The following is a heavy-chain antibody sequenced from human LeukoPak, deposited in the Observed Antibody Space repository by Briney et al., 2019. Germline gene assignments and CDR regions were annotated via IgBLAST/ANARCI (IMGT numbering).Heavy chain of an antibody. CDR3: ARDGGGWGDY. J-gene: IGHJ4*02. Sequence: PGGSLRLSCAASGFTFSSYAMSWVRQAPGKGLEWVSGISDSGGSTYYADSVKGRFTISRDNSKNTLYLQMNSLRAEDTAVYYCARDGGGWGDYWGQGTLVTVSS. D-gene: IGHD3-16*01. V-gene: IGHV3-23*01. CDR2: ISDSGGST. CDR1: GFTFSSYA.